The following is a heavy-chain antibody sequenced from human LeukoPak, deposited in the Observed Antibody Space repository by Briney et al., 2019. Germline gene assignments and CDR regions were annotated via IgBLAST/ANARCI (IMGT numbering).Heavy chain of an antibody. D-gene: IGHD3-22*01. Sequence: GESLKISCKGSGYSFTSYWIGWVRPMPGKGLEWMGIIYPGDSDTRYSPSFQGQVTISADKSISTAYLQWSSLKASDTAMYYCATLRNYYDSSGWFDYWGQGTLVTVSS. CDR1: GYSFTSYW. V-gene: IGHV5-51*01. CDR3: ATLRNYYDSSGWFDY. J-gene: IGHJ4*02. CDR2: IYPGDSDT.